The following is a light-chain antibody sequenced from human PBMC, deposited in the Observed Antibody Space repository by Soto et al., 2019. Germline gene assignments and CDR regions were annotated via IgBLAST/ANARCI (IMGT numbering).Light chain of an antibody. V-gene: IGKV3-15*01. Sequence: EIVMTQSPATLSVSTGERATLSCRASQSVSSNLAWYQQKPGQAPRLLIYGASTRATGIPARFSGSGSGTEFTLTISSLQSEDFAVYYCQQFNNYPLTFGGGTKVDIK. CDR3: QQFNNYPLT. CDR2: GAS. J-gene: IGKJ4*01. CDR1: QSVSSN.